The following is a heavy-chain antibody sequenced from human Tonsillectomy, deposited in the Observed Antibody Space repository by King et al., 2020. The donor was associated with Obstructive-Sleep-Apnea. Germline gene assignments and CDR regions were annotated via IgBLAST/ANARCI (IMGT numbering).Heavy chain of an antibody. J-gene: IGHJ6*02. CDR2: IYYSGST. D-gene: IGHD6-13*01. CDR1: GGSISSYY. Sequence: QLQESGPGLVKPSETLSLTCTVSGGSISSYYWSWIRQPPGKGLEWIGYIYYSGSTNYNPSLGSRVTISVDTSKNQFSLKLSSVTAADTAVYYCAGDAYSSSWYPYYYYGMDVWGQGTTVTVSS. V-gene: IGHV4-59*01. CDR3: AGDAYSSSWYPYYYYGMDV.